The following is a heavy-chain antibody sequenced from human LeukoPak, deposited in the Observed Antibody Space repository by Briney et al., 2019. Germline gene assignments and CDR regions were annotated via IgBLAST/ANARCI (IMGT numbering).Heavy chain of an antibody. CDR2: IIPIFGTA. CDR1: GGTFSSYA. V-gene: IGHV1-69*05. CDR3: ASWEKYCSVGSCTGY. D-gene: IGHD2-15*01. J-gene: IGHJ4*02. Sequence: SVKVSCKASGGTFSSYAISWVRQAPGQGLEWMGGIIPIFGTANYAQKFQGRVTITTDESTSTAYMELSSLRSEDTAVYYCASWEKYCSVGSCTGYWGQGTLVTVSS.